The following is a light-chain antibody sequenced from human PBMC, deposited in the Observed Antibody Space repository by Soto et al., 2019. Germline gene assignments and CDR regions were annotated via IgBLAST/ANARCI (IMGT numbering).Light chain of an antibody. J-gene: IGKJ4*01. CDR3: QQYNSYPHT. CDR2: KAS. CDR1: QSISSW. V-gene: IGKV1-5*03. Sequence: DIQMTQSPSTLSASVGDRVTITCRASQSISSWLVWYQQKPGKAPTLLFYKASSLESGVPSRFSCSGSGTEFTLTISRLEPDDFATYYCQQYNSYPHTFGGGTKVEIK.